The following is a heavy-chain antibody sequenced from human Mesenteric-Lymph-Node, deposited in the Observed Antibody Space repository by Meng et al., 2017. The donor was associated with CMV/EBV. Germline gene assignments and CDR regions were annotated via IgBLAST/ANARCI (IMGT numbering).Heavy chain of an antibody. J-gene: IGHJ4*02. CDR3: ARDPGWGVPATIPSYFDF. D-gene: IGHD2-2*02. V-gene: IGHV1-46*01. Sequence: YTFTSYYMHWVRQAPRQGLEWMGVINHSGGSTTYARRFQSRVTMTSDTSTSTVYMDLSSLRSDDTAVYYCARDPGWGVPATIPSYFDFWGQGTLVTVSS. CDR2: INHSGGST. CDR1: YTFTSYY.